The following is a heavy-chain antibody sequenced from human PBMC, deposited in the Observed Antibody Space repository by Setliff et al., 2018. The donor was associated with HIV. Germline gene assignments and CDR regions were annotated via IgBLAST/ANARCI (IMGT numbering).Heavy chain of an antibody. D-gene: IGHD5-18*01. J-gene: IGHJ3*01. Sequence: SETLSLTCAVYGGSFSAYYWSWIRQPPGKGLEWIGEINHSGSTNYNPYLKTRVTIMVDTSKNHFSLKLGSVTAAETAVYYCARECSYGAFDTFDVWGQGTMVTVSS. CDR3: ARECSYGAFDTFDV. CDR1: GGSFSAYY. CDR2: INHSGST. V-gene: IGHV4-34*01.